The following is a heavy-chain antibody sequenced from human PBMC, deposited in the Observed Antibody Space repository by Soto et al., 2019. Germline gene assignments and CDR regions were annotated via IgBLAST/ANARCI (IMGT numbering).Heavy chain of an antibody. V-gene: IGHV4-34*01. CDR1: GGSFSGYY. J-gene: IGHJ4*02. CDR2: IYHSGST. D-gene: IGHD4-17*01. CDR3: GGQDYGAKGYYFEN. Sequence: SETLSLTCAVYGGSFSGYYWSWIRQPPGKGLEWIGEIYHSGSTNYNPSLKSRVTISIDTSKTQFSLKLNSVPAADTAVYFCGGQDYGAKGYYFENWGQGALVTVSS.